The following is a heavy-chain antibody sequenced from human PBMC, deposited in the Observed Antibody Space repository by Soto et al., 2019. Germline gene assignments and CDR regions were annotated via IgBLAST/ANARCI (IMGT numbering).Heavy chain of an antibody. D-gene: IGHD4-17*01. CDR2: IGTAGDT. V-gene: IGHV3-13*01. J-gene: IGHJ6*02. CDR1: GFTFSSYD. CDR3: ARVGGRDYGDYLPYYYGMDV. Sequence: GGSLRLSCAASGFTFSSYDMHWVRQATGKGLEWVSAIGTAGDTYYPGSVKGRFTISRENAKNSSYLQMNSLRAEDTAVYYCARVGGRDYGDYLPYYYGMDVWGQGTTVTVSS.